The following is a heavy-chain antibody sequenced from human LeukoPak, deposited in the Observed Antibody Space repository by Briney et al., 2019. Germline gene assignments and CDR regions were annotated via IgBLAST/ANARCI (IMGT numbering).Heavy chain of an antibody. CDR3: ATYGGNSAYYYYGMDV. D-gene: IGHD4-23*01. CDR2: LDPEDGET. V-gene: IGHV1-24*01. Sequence: GASGKVSCKVSGYTLTELSMHWVRQGPGKGLEWMGGLDPEDGETIYAQKFQGRVTMTEDTSTDTAYMELSSLRSEDTAVYYCATYGGNSAYYYYGMDVWGQGTTVTVSS. CDR1: GYTLTELS. J-gene: IGHJ6*02.